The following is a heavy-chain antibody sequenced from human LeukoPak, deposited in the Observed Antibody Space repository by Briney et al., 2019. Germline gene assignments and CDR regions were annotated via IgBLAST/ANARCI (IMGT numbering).Heavy chain of an antibody. J-gene: IGHJ4*02. CDR3: ARVSDSSGYYQYYFDY. V-gene: IGHV3-74*01. D-gene: IGHD3-22*01. CDR2: INSDGSST. Sequence: GGSLRLSCAASGFTFSSYWMHWVRQAPGKGLVWVSRINSDGSSTSYADSVKGRFTISRDNSKNTLYLQMNSLRAEDTAVYYCARVSDSSGYYQYYFDYWGQGTLVTVSS. CDR1: GFTFSSYW.